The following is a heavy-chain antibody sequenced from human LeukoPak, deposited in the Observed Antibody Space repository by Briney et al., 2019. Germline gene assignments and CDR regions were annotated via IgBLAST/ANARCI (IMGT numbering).Heavy chain of an antibody. Sequence: KASETLSLTCTVSGVSVRSADYYWSWIRQTPEKGLEWIGHMYHTGSSIYNPSLKSRVTISLDTSRSQFSLKLTSVTAADTAMYYCAKSEDSIGGYYYGMDVWGQGTTVTVSS. V-gene: IGHV4-61*08. J-gene: IGHJ6*02. CDR2: MYHTGSS. D-gene: IGHD3-16*01. CDR1: GVSVRSADYY. CDR3: AKSEDSIGGYYYGMDV.